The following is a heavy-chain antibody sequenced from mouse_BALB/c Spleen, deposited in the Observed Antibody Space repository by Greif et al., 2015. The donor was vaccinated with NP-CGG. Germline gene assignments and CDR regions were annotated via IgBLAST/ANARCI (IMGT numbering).Heavy chain of an antibody. CDR1: GFDFSRYW. CDR2: INPDSSTI. V-gene: IGHV4-1*02. Sequence: EVQVVESGGELVEPGGSLKTSCEASGFDFSRYWMSWVRQAPGKGLEWIGEINPDSSTINYTPSLKDKFIISRDNAKNTLYLQMSKVRSEDTALYYCARRYYYGRYFDVWGAGTTVTVSS. J-gene: IGHJ1*01. D-gene: IGHD1-1*01. CDR3: ARRYYYGRYFDV.